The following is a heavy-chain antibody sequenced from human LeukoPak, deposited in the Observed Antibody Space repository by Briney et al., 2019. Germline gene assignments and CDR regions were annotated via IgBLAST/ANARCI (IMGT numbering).Heavy chain of an antibody. Sequence: PGGSLRLSCAASGFTFSNYDMHWVRQTIGKGLEWVSIIGFAGDTYYPGSVRGRFTISRENAKNTLYLQMNSLRAEDTAVYYCASTFYGDSPPYWGQGTLVTVSS. CDR2: IGFAGDT. CDR1: GFTFSNYD. J-gene: IGHJ4*02. V-gene: IGHV3-13*04. CDR3: ASTFYGDSPPY. D-gene: IGHD4-17*01.